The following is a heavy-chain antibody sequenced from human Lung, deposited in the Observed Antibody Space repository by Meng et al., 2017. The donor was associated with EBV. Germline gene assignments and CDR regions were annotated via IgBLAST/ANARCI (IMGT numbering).Heavy chain of an antibody. CDR1: EFSVSTRGVG. V-gene: IGHV2-5*02. D-gene: IGHD6-25*01. CDR3: AHLIAARPFDY. CDR2: IYWDEDN. J-gene: IGHJ4*02. Sequence: QITFEESGPTIVKPNQTLTLHDTITEFSVSTRGVGVGWIRQPRGKALEWLAVIYWDEDNRKSPSLKNRLTITTVTSKNHVVLTMTNMSPVDTASYFCAHLIAARPFDYWGQGTLVTVSS.